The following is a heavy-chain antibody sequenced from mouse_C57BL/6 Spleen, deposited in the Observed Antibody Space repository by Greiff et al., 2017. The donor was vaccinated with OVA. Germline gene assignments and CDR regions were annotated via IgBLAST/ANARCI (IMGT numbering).Heavy chain of an antibody. V-gene: IGHV1-82*01. D-gene: IGHD2-4*01. CDR1: GYAFSSSW. Sequence: VHLVESGPELVKPGASVKISCKASGYAFSSSWMNWVKQRPGKGLEWIGRIYPGDGDTNYNGKFKGKATLTADKSSSTAYMQLSSLTSEDSAVYFCARDYDYEGAWFAYWGQGTLVTVSA. CDR2: IYPGDGDT. J-gene: IGHJ3*01. CDR3: ARDYDYEGAWFAY.